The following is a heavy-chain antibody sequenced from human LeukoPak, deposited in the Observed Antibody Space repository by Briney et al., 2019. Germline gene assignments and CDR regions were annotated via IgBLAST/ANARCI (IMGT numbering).Heavy chain of an antibody. Sequence: GGSLTLSCAVSGFTFSSYAMSWVRHAPGKGMGWVSSRSGSGGTTYSADPVKGRFTITRDNPKNTVYLQKNSLRADDTAVYYCAKQGADYGDYPFYYWGQGPLVTVSS. CDR2: RSGSGGTT. CDR1: GFTFSSYA. J-gene: IGHJ4*02. V-gene: IGHV3-23*01. CDR3: AKQGADYGDYPFYY. D-gene: IGHD4-17*01.